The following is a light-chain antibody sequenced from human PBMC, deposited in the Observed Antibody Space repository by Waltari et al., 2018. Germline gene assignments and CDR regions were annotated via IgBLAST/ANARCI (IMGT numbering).Light chain of an antibody. J-gene: IGLJ3*02. Sequence: SYELTQPTSVSVSPGQTARITCPGSALANEYAFWYQQKPGQAPVLVIYRDSERPSGIPGRFSGSNSGTTVTLTISGVQAEDEADYYCQSADTRSSFWVFGGGTKLTVV. CDR3: QSADTRSSFWV. CDR1: ALANEY. V-gene: IGLV3-25*03. CDR2: RDS.